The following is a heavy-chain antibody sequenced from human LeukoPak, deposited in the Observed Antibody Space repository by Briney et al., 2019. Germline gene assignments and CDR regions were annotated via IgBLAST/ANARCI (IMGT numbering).Heavy chain of an antibody. J-gene: IGHJ5*02. Sequence: SETLSLTCTVSGGSISSYYWSWIRQPAGKGLEWIGPIYTSGSTNYNPSLKSRVTMSVDTSKNQFSLKLSSVTAADTAVYYCAREYCSGGSRSAGSWFDPWGQGTLVTVSS. CDR2: IYTSGST. CDR3: AREYCSGGSRSAGSWFDP. D-gene: IGHD2-15*01. CDR1: GGSISSYY. V-gene: IGHV4-4*07.